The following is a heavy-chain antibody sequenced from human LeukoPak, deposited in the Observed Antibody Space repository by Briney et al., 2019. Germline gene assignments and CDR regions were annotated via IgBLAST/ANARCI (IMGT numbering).Heavy chain of an antibody. CDR1: GFTFSSYA. D-gene: IGHD3-10*01. Sequence: GSLRLSCAASGFTFSSYAMHWVRQAPGKGLEWVAVISYDGSNKYYADSVKGRFTISRDNSKNTLYLQMNSLRAEDTAVYYRARSRITMVRGATDYWGQGTLVTVSS. J-gene: IGHJ4*02. CDR3: ARSRITMVRGATDY. V-gene: IGHV3-30-3*01. CDR2: ISYDGSNK.